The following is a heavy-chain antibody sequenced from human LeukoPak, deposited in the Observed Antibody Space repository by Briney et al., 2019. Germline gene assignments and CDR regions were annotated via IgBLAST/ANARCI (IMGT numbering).Heavy chain of an antibody. D-gene: IGHD6-13*01. V-gene: IGHV1-46*01. CDR2: INPSGGST. CDR1: GYTFTSYY. CDR3: ATDLGEQQLVGVFDY. J-gene: IGHJ4*02. Sequence: ASVKVSCKASGYTFTSYYMHWVRQAPGQGLEWMGIINPSGGSTSYAQKFQGRVTMTRDTSTSTVYMELSSLRSEDTAVYYCATDLGEQQLVGVFDYWGQGTLVTVSS.